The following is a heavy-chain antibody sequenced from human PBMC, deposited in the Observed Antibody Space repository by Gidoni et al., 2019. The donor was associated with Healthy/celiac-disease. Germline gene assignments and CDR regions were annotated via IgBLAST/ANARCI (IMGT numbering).Heavy chain of an antibody. CDR2: IRSKANSYAT. CDR3: TRQGAASSFLSGYKNWFDP. Sequence: WVGRIRSKANSYATAYAASVKGRFTISRDDSKNTAYLQMNSLKTEDTAVYYCTRQGAASSFLSGYKNWFDPWGQGTLVTVSS. J-gene: IGHJ5*02. V-gene: IGHV3-73*01. D-gene: IGHD5-18*01.